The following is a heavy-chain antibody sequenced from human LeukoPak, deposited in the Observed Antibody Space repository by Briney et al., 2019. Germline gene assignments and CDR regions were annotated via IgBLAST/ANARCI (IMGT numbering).Heavy chain of an antibody. CDR2: IYYSGST. D-gene: IGHD3-10*01. V-gene: IGHV4-59*08. CDR3: AREEDYYGSGSYYVDY. CDR1: GGSISSYY. Sequence: SETLSLTCTVSGGSISSYYWSWIRQPPGKGLEWIGYIYYSGSTNYNPSLKSRVTISVDTSKNQFSLKLGSVTAADTAVYYCAREEDYYGSGSYYVDYWGQGTLVTVSS. J-gene: IGHJ4*02.